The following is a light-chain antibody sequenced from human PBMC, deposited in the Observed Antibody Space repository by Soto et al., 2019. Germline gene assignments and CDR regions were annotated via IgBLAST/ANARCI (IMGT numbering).Light chain of an antibody. Sequence: EIVLTQSPGTLSLSPGDRATLSCRASQSVSSSYLAWYQQKPGQAPRLLIYGASSRATGIPDRFSGSGSGTDFTLTISRLEPEDFAVYYCQQYGSSPRYTFVQGTELEIK. J-gene: IGKJ2*01. CDR2: GAS. V-gene: IGKV3-20*01. CDR1: QSVSSSY. CDR3: QQYGSSPRYT.